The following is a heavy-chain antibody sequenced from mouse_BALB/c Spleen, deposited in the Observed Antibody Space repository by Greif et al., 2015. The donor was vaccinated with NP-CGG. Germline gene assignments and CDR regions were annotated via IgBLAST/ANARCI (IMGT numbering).Heavy chain of an antibody. CDR3: TRSEGNYYFDY. Sequence: QVQLQQSGAELVRPGPSVKLSCKASGYTFTSYWINWVKQRPGQGLEWIGNIYPSDSYTNYNQKFKDKATLTVDKSSSTAYMQLSSPTSEDSSVYYCTRSEGNYYFDYWGQGTTLTVSS. J-gene: IGHJ2*01. D-gene: IGHD2-1*01. CDR1: GYTFTSYW. V-gene: IGHV1-69*02. CDR2: IYPSDSYT.